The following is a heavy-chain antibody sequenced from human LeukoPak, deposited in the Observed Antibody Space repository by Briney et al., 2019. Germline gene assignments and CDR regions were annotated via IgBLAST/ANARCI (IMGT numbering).Heavy chain of an antibody. Sequence: SETLSLTCTVSGGSISTYYWSWIRQPPGKGLEWIGYIYYTGSTNYNPSLESRVTISVDTSKNQFSLKLSSVTAADTALYYCARGLGYCSSTSCYQAFDIWGQGTMVTVSS. CDR3: ARGLGYCSSTSCYQAFDI. J-gene: IGHJ3*02. CDR1: GGSISTYY. CDR2: IYYTGST. V-gene: IGHV4-59*01. D-gene: IGHD2-2*01.